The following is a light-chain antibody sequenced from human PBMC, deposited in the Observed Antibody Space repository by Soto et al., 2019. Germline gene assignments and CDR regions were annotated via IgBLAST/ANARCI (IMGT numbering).Light chain of an antibody. CDR1: QSISSW. Sequence: DIQMTQSPSTLSASVGDRVIITCRASQSISSWLAWYQQKPGKAPNLLIYKASALKSGVPSRFSGSGSGTEFTLTISSLQSEDFAVYYCQQYNKWPPYTFGQGTKLEIK. J-gene: IGKJ2*01. CDR3: QQYNKWPPYT. CDR2: KAS. V-gene: IGKV1-5*03.